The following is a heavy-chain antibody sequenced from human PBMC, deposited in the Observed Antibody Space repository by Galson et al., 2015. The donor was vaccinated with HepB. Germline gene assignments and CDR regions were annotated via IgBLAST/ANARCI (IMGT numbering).Heavy chain of an antibody. CDR2: ISYDGSNK. Sequence: SLRLSCAASGFTFRNSGMHWVRQAPGKGLEWVAVISYDGSNKYYADSVKGRFTISRDNSKNTLYLQMNSLRAEDTAVYYCARNYYDSSGSQWGLYYYYGMDVWGQGTTVTVSS. J-gene: IGHJ6*02. D-gene: IGHD3-22*01. V-gene: IGHV3-30*03. CDR1: GFTFRNSG. CDR3: ARNYYDSSGSQWGLYYYYGMDV.